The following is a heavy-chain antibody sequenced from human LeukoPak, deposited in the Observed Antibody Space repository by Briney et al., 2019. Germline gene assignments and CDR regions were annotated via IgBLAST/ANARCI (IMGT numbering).Heavy chain of an antibody. Sequence: GGSLRLTCAASGFIFSSYAMSWVRQAPGKGLEWVSYGGSGGSTYYADSVKGRFTVSRDNSKSTLYLQMNSLTAEDTAVYYCAKMRGQYYHSYYMDAWGKGTTVTVSS. CDR1: GFIFSSYA. J-gene: IGHJ6*03. CDR3: AKMRGQYYHSYYMDA. V-gene: IGHV3-23*01. CDR2: GGSGGST.